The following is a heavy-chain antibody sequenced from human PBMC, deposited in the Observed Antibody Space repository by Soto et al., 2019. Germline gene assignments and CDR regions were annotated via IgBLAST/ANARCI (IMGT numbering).Heavy chain of an antibody. CDR3: ARDPLYYYDSSGYYPIPFDY. V-gene: IGHV3-11*04. CDR2: ISSSSTI. J-gene: IGHJ4*01. Sequence: PGGSLRLSCAASGFTFSDYYMSWIRQAPGKGLEWVSYISSSSTIYYADSVKGRFTISRDNAKNSLYLQMNSLRDEDTAEYYCARDPLYYYDSSGYYPIPFDYWGQGTLVTVSS. D-gene: IGHD3-22*01. CDR1: GFTFSDYY.